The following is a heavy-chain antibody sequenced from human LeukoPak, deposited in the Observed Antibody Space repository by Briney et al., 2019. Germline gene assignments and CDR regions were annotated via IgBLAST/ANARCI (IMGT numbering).Heavy chain of an antibody. J-gene: IGHJ5*02. CDR1: GFTFSSYA. Sequence: GSLRLSCAASGFTFSSYAMSWVRQAPGKGLEWVSGISGSGGSTYYADSVKGRFTISRDNSKNTLYLQMNSLRAEDTAVYYCARVLLDIVVVPAASTNNNWFDPWGQGTLVTVSS. D-gene: IGHD2-2*01. CDR3: ARVLLDIVVVPAASTNNNWFDP. V-gene: IGHV3-23*01. CDR2: ISGSGGST.